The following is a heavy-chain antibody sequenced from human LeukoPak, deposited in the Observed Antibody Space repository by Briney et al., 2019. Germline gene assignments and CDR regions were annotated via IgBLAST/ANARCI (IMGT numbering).Heavy chain of an antibody. V-gene: IGHV4-61*02. CDR3: AREGGYDSFYYYGMDV. CDR2: IYTSGST. Sequence: SQTLSLTCTVSGGSISSGSYYWSWIRQPAGKGLEWIGRIYTSGSTNYNPSLKRRVTISVDTSKNQFSLKLSSVTAADTAVYYCAREGGYDSFYYYGMDVWGQGTTVTVSS. CDR1: GGSISSGSYY. J-gene: IGHJ6*02. D-gene: IGHD5-12*01.